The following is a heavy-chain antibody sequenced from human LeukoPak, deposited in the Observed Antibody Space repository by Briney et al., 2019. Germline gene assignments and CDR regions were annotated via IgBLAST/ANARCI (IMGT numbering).Heavy chain of an antibody. V-gene: IGHV3-48*01. CDR2: ISSSSSTI. J-gene: IGHJ6*03. Sequence: PGGSLRLSCAASGFTFSSYSMNWLRQAPGKGLEWVSYISSSSSTIYYADSVKGRFTISRDNAKNSLYLQMNSLRAEDTAVYYCARAGALDILGRAAPYYFDMDVWGKGTTVTVSS. CDR1: GFTFSSYS. CDR3: ARAGALDILGRAAPYYFDMDV. D-gene: IGHD3-9*01.